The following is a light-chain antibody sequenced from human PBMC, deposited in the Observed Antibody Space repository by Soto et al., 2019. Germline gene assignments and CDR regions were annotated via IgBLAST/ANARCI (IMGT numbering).Light chain of an antibody. CDR2: DVS. CDR1: SSDVGGYNY. Sequence: QSALTQPASVCGSPGQSITISCTGTSSDVGGYNYVSWYQQHPGKAPKLMIYDVSNRPSGVSNRFSGSKSGNTASLTISGLQAEDEADYYCSSYTSSSTLLDVFGTGTKVTVL. CDR3: SSYTSSSTLLDV. V-gene: IGLV2-14*01. J-gene: IGLJ1*01.